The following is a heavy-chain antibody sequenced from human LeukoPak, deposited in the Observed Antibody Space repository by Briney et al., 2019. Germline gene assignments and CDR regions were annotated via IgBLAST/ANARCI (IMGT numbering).Heavy chain of an antibody. CDR3: ARQRYYYGSGNPEDY. D-gene: IGHD3-10*01. CDR2: IYYSGST. J-gene: IGHJ4*02. CDR1: GGSISSSSYY. Sequence: SETLSLTCTVSGGSISSSSYYWGWIRQPPGKGLEWIGSIYYSGSTNYNPSLKSRVTISVDTSKNQFSLKLSSVTAADTAVYYCARQRYYYGSGNPEDYWGQGTLVTVSS. V-gene: IGHV4-39*01.